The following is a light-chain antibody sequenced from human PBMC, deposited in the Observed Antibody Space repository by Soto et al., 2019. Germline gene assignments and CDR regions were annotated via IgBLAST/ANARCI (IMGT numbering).Light chain of an antibody. Sequence: DIEMTQSPATLSVSPGERATLSCRASQSVSSNLAWHQQKPGKAPRIPMYDASTRATGIPARFSGSGSGTEFTLTISSLQSEDFAVYYCQQYHNWPITFGQGTRLEIK. CDR2: DAS. J-gene: IGKJ5*01. CDR3: QQYHNWPIT. V-gene: IGKV3-15*01. CDR1: QSVSSN.